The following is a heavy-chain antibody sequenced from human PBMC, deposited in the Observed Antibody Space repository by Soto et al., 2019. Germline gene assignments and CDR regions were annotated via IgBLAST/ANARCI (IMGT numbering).Heavy chain of an antibody. CDR3: ARIYGTYYDILTGLWGDHFDY. CDR1: GYTFTNNY. CDR2: INPSGGNT. Sequence: QVQLVQSGAEEKKPGASVKVSCKASGYTFTNNYVVWVRQAPGQGLEWMGIINPSGGNTIYAQKFQDRVTMTSDTSTSTIYIELSSLRSEDTAVFYCARIYGTYYDILTGLWGDHFDYWGQGTQVTVSS. V-gene: IGHV1-46*03. J-gene: IGHJ4*02. D-gene: IGHD3-9*01.